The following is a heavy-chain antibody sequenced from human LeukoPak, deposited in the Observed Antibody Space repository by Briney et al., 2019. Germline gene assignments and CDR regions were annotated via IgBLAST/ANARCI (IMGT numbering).Heavy chain of an antibody. CDR3: GLSGGSSPAY. V-gene: IGHV3-48*03. J-gene: IGHJ4*02. CDR2: TSGSGSTI. CDR1: GFVFNNYD. D-gene: IGHD2-15*01. Sequence: GGSLRLSCATSGFVFNNYDMNWVRQAPGEGLEWVSDTSGSGSTINYADSVKGRFTISRDSAKKSLYLQMNSLRAEDTAVYYCGLSGGSSPAYWGQGTLVTVPS.